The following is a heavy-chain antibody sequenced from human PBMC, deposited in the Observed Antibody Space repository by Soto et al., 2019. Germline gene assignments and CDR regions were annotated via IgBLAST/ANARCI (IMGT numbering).Heavy chain of an antibody. CDR3: ARGPFDL. V-gene: IGHV1-46*03. CDR2: INPSGGST. CDR1: GYTFTVYY. Sequence: QVQLVQSGAEVQKPGASVKVSCKASGYTFTVYYIHWVRQAPGQGLEWMGVINPSGGSTTYAQRFQGRVTMTRDMSTSTVYMALSSLRSEDTALYYCARGPFDLWGRGTLVTVSS. J-gene: IGHJ2*01.